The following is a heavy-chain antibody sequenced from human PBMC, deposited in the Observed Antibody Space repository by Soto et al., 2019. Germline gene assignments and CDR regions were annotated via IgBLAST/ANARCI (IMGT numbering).Heavy chain of an antibody. CDR3: ARDGRTIRFLEWLSKWESIRFDP. CDR1: GYSISSGYY. Sequence: PSETLSLTCAVSGYSISSGYYWGWIRQPPGKGLEWIGSIYHSGSTYYNPSLKSRVTISVDTSKNQFSLKLSSVTAADTAVYYCARDGRTIRFLEWLSKWESIRFDPWGQGTLVTVSS. CDR2: IYHSGST. J-gene: IGHJ5*02. V-gene: IGHV4-38-2*02. D-gene: IGHD3-3*01.